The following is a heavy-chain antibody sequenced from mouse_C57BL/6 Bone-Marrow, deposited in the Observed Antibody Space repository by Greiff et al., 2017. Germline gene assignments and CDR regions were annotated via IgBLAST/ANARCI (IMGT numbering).Heavy chain of an antibody. CDR2: INPSSGYT. CDR3: ARGNYYSNYDYFDY. J-gene: IGHJ2*01. Sequence: VKLLESGAELARPGASVKMSCKASGYTFTSYTMHWVKQRPGQGLEWIGYINPSSGYTKYNQKFKDKATLTADKSSSTAYMQLSSLTSEDSAVYYCARGNYYSNYDYFDYWGQGTTLTVSS. V-gene: IGHV1-4*01. CDR1: GYTFTSYT. D-gene: IGHD2-5*01.